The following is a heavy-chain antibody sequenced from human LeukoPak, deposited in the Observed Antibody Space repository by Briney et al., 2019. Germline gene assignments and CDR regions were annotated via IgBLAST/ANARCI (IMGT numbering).Heavy chain of an antibody. D-gene: IGHD3-22*01. CDR3: ARARRNKVVTAPFDY. CDR2: ISAYNGNT. J-gene: IGHJ4*02. V-gene: IGHV1-18*01. CDR1: GYTFTSYG. Sequence: ASVKVSCKASGYTFTSYGISWVRQAPGQGREWMGWISAYNGNTNYAQKLQGRVTMTTDTSTSTAYMELRSLRSDDTAVYYCARARRNKVVTAPFDYWGQGTLVTVSS.